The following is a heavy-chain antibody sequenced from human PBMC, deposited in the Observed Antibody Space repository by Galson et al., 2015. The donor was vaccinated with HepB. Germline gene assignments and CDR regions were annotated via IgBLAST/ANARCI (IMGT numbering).Heavy chain of an antibody. D-gene: IGHD3-16*01. Sequence: SLRLSCAASGFSFRNYAMHWVRQAPGKGLDWVAVLSYDETKTYYADSVKGRFTVSRDNSEYTLYLQMNSLRADDTAVYYCTRGGVFQKEDDYWGQGTLVTVSS. V-gene: IGHV3-30-3*01. CDR2: LSYDETKT. CDR3: TRGGVFQKEDDY. CDR1: GFSFRNYA. J-gene: IGHJ4*02.